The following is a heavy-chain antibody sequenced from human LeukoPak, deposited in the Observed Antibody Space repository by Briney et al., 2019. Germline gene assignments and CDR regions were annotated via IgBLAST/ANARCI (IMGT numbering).Heavy chain of an antibody. CDR2: IYYSGST. CDR3: ARQAALDAFDI. V-gene: IGHV4-39*01. D-gene: IGHD6-6*01. CDR1: GDPISSSYS. J-gene: IGHJ3*02. Sequence: SETLSLTCTVSGDPISSSYSWGWLRQPPGKGLEWIGSIYYSGSTYYNPSLKSRVTISVDTSKKQFSLKLSSVTAADTAVYYCARQAALDAFDIWGQGTMVTVSS.